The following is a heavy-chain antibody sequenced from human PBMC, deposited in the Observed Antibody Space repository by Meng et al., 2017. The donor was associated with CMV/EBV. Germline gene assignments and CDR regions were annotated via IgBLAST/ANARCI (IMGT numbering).Heavy chain of an antibody. CDR3: ARGSTDDNSWYYY. D-gene: IGHD6-13*01. V-gene: IGHV3-30*04. Sequence: LKISCAASGFTFSSYAMHWVRQAPGKGLEWVAVISYDGSNKYYADSVKGRFTISRDNSKNTLYLQMNSLRAEDTAVYYCARGSTDDNSWYYYWGQGTLVTVSS. J-gene: IGHJ4*02. CDR2: ISYDGSNK. CDR1: GFTFSSYA.